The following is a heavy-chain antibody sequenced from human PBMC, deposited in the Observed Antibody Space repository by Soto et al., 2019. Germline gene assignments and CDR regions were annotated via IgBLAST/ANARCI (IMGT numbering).Heavy chain of an antibody. CDR1: GYTFTSYG. J-gene: IGHJ5*02. V-gene: IGHV1-18*01. CDR3: GRDVCEYGSPPGLFAP. CDR2: ISAYNGNT. D-gene: IGHD6-6*01. Sequence: ASVKVSCKASGYTFTSYGISWVRQAPGQGLEWMGWISAYNGNTNYAQKLQGRVTMTTDTSTSSAYMELRSLRSDDTAVYYCGRDVCEYGSPPGLFAPGAQGTLVPVSS.